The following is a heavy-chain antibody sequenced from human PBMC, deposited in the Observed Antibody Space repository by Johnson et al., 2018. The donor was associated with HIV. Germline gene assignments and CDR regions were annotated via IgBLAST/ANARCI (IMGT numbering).Heavy chain of an antibody. Sequence: VQLVESGGGVVQPGGSLRLYCAASGFTFSSYGMHWVRQAPGKGLAWVAFIRFDGSTIYYANSVEGRFTISRDNSKNTLYLQMNSLRPEDTGLYYCAKDIASGYTNGGTLDIWGQGTMVTVSS. D-gene: IGHD6-19*01. J-gene: IGHJ3*02. CDR2: IRFDGSTI. V-gene: IGHV3-30*02. CDR3: AKDIASGYTNGGTLDI. CDR1: GFTFSSYG.